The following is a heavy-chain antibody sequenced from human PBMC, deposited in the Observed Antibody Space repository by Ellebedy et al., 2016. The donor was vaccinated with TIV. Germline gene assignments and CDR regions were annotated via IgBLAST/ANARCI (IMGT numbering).Heavy chain of an antibody. V-gene: IGHV3-23*01. CDR2: ISNTGSRT. D-gene: IGHD3-22*01. CDR1: GFSFNSYA. Sequence: GESLKISCAASGFSFNSYAMSWVRQAPGKGLEWVSTISNTGSRTYYADSVEGRFILSRDNSKKTLYLQMNSLRAEDTAVYYCAKGRGGGSDTSAPRYYFDYWGQGTLVTASS. CDR3: AKGRGGGSDTSAPRYYFDY. J-gene: IGHJ4*02.